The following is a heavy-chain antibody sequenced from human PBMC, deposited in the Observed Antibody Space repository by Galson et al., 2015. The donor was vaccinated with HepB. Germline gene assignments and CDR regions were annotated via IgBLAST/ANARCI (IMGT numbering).Heavy chain of an antibody. CDR3: ARQSIAVAGTVDY. V-gene: IGHV4-59*08. J-gene: IGHJ4*02. CDR2: IYYSGST. D-gene: IGHD6-19*01. Sequence: ETLSLTCTVSGDSIRSYYWSWIRQPPGKGLEWIGYIYYSGSTNYNPSLKSRVTISVDTSKNQFSLKLSSVTAAGTAVYYCARQSIAVAGTVDYWGQGTLVTVSS. CDR1: GDSIRSYY.